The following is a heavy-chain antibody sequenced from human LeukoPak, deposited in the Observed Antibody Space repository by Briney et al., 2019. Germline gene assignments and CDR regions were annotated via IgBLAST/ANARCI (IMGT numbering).Heavy chain of an antibody. V-gene: IGHV4-39*01. Sequence: PSETLSLTCSVSNGSISSSGFYWGWVRQSPERGLEWIGGIYYTGSTYYNPSLKRRVTISVDTSRNQFSLILSSVTAADTALYNCARHKRDYYYYYMDVWGKGTTVSVSS. CDR1: NGSISSSGFY. J-gene: IGHJ6*03. CDR3: ARHKRDYYYYYMDV. CDR2: IYYTGST.